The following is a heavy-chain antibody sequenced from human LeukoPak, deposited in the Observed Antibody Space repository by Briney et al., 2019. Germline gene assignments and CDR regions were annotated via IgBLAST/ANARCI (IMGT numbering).Heavy chain of an antibody. J-gene: IGHJ4*02. Sequence: SETLSLTCTVSGGSISSYYWSWIRQPPGKGLEWIGYIYYSGSTNYNPSLKSRVTISVDSSKNQFSLKLSSVTAADTAVYYCASRERRRGALDYWGQGTLVTVSS. D-gene: IGHD3-10*01. V-gene: IGHV4-59*01. CDR3: ASRERRRGALDY. CDR1: GGSISSYY. CDR2: IYYSGST.